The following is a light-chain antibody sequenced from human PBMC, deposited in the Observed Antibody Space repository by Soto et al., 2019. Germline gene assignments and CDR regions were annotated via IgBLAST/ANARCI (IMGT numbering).Light chain of an antibody. CDR3: HQFDSSLT. CDR2: ATS. J-gene: IGKJ1*01. Sequence: EILLTQSPATLSLSPGEGATLSCRASQSVSSSFLAWYQQQPGQAPRLLIYATSHRAPGIPDRFSGSGSGTDFTLTVSRLEPEDFAVYYCHQFDSSLTFGQGTKVEIK. CDR1: QSVSSSF. V-gene: IGKV3-20*01.